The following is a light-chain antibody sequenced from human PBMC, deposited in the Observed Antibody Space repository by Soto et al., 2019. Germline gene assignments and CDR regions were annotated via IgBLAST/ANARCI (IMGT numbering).Light chain of an antibody. Sequence: QPALTQPAPMSRSPGQTITISCTGTSSDVGGYIYVSWYQQHPGKAPKLMIYDVTSRHSGVSYRFSGSKSGNTASLTISGLQAEDEADYYCSSYTTSSSYVFGTGTKVTVL. CDR3: SSYTTSSSYV. CDR2: DVT. V-gene: IGLV2-14*01. J-gene: IGLJ1*01. CDR1: SSDVGGYIY.